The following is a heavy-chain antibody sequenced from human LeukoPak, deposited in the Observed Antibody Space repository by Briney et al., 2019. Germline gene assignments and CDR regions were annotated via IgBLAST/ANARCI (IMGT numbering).Heavy chain of an antibody. Sequence: GGSLRLSCAASGFTFSSYSMNWVRQAPGKGLEWVAVIWYDGSNKYYADSVKGRFTISRDNSKNTLYLQMNSLRAEDTAVYYCARSPGAVANWFDPWGQGTLVTVSS. CDR3: ARSPGAVANWFDP. CDR2: IWYDGSNK. V-gene: IGHV3-33*08. CDR1: GFTFSSYS. J-gene: IGHJ5*02. D-gene: IGHD4-17*01.